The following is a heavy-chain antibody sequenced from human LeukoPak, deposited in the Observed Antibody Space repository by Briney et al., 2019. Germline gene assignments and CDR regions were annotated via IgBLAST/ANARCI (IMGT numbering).Heavy chain of an antibody. V-gene: IGHV4-59*01. CDR1: GGSISSYY. D-gene: IGHD3-10*01. Sequence: SETLSLTCTVSGGSISSYYWSWIRQPPGKGLGWIGYIYYSGSTNYNPSLKSRVTISVDTSKNQFSLKLSSVTAADTAVYYCARAPRRFGVSWFDPWGQGTLVTVSS. CDR3: ARAPRRFGVSWFDP. CDR2: IYYSGST. J-gene: IGHJ5*02.